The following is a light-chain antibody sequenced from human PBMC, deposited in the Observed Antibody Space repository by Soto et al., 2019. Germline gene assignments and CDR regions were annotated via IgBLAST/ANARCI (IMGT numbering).Light chain of an antibody. Sequence: IQMTQSPATLSASVGDRVTITCRASQSINRWLAWYQQRPGKAPKFLIYDASTLESGVPPRFSGSGSETEFTLTISGLQPGDSATYYCQQYNSYSPTFGQGTKVDIK. J-gene: IGKJ1*01. V-gene: IGKV1-5*01. CDR3: QQYNSYSPT. CDR2: DAS. CDR1: QSINRW.